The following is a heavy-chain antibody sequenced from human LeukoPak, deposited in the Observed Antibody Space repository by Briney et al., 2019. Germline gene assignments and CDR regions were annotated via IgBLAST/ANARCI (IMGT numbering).Heavy chain of an antibody. V-gene: IGHV4-34*01. J-gene: IGHJ6*03. Sequence: SETLSLTCTVSGASISSYYWSWIRQPPGKGLEWIGEINHSGSTNYNPSLKSRVTISVDTSKNQFSLKLSSVTAADTAVYYCARRKQLSYYYYYMDVWGKGTTVTVSS. D-gene: IGHD6-13*01. CDR1: GASISSYY. CDR2: INHSGST. CDR3: ARRKQLSYYYYYMDV.